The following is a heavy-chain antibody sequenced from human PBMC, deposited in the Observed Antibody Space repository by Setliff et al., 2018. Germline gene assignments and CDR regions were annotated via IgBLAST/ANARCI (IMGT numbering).Heavy chain of an antibody. Sequence: GGSLRLSCAASGFAFRSYAMDWVRRAPGRGLEWVAFIRYDGSKVLYADSVKGRVTISKDDSKNTLYLQMDNLRPDDTAVYYCARDPNGDYVGAFDPWGQGILVTVSS. V-gene: IGHV3-30*02. D-gene: IGHD4-17*01. CDR1: GFAFRSYA. CDR3: ARDPNGDYVGAFDP. CDR2: IRYDGSKV. J-gene: IGHJ5*02.